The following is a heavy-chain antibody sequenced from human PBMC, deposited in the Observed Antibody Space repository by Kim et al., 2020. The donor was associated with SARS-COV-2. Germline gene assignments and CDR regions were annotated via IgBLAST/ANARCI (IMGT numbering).Heavy chain of an antibody. Sequence: SETLSLTCAVYGGSFSGHYWSWIRQPPGKGLEWIGEINHSGSTNYNPSLKSRDTISVDTSKNQFSLKLSSVTAADTAVYYCARDHRNWNYARFYPWYFDLWGRGTLVTVSS. D-gene: IGHD1-7*01. V-gene: IGHV4-34*01. CDR3: ARDHRNWNYARFYPWYFDL. CDR2: INHSGST. CDR1: GGSFSGHY. J-gene: IGHJ2*01.